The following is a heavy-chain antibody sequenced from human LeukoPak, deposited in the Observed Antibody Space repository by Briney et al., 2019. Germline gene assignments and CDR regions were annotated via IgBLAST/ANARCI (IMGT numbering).Heavy chain of an antibody. CDR3: AKGRSLVRFLEWFA. CDR2: ISGSGGST. CDR1: GFTFSSYA. Sequence: PGGSLRLSCAASGFTFSSYAMSWVRQAPGKGLEWVSAISGSGGSTYYADSVKGRFTISRDNSKNTLYLQMNSLRAEDTAVYYCAKGRSLVRFLEWFASGQGTLVTVSS. J-gene: IGHJ5*02. V-gene: IGHV3-23*01. D-gene: IGHD3-3*01.